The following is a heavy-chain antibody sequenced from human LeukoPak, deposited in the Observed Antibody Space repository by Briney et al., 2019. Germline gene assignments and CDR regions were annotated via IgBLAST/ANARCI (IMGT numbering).Heavy chain of an antibody. CDR1: GFTFSIYS. D-gene: IGHD1-1*01. Sequence: GGSLRLSCAASGFTFSIYSMNWVRQAPGKGLEWVSFISESSRTIYYADSVKGRFTISRDNAKNSLYLQMNSLRAEDTAIYYCARDWRTGTTFDWGQGTLVTVSS. J-gene: IGHJ4*02. CDR2: ISESSRTI. CDR3: ARDWRTGTTFD. V-gene: IGHV3-48*01.